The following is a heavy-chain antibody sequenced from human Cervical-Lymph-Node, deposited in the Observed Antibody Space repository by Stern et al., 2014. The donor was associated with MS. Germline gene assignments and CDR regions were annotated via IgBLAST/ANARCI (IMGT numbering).Heavy chain of an antibody. D-gene: IGHD4-23*01. CDR3: ARDLFTTMGTSLSDAFDI. J-gene: IGHJ3*02. CDR2: INPTGGST. CDR1: GYTFTSYY. Sequence: EQLVESGAEVKKPGASVQVSCKASGYTFTSYYIHWVRQAPGQGHEWMGIINPTGGSTNYAPKFQGRVTMTRDTSTSTVYMELSSLRSEDTAVYYCARDLFTTMGTSLSDAFDIWGQGTVVTVSS. V-gene: IGHV1-46*01.